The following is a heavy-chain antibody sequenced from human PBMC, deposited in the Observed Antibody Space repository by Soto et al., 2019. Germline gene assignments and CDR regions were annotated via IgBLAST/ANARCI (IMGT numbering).Heavy chain of an antibody. J-gene: IGHJ6*02. CDR2: ISGSGGST. D-gene: IGHD4-4*01. V-gene: IGHV3-23*01. CDR1: GFTFSSYA. CDR3: AKDRPTYSGSSYYYYYGMDV. Sequence: GGSLRLSCAASGFTFSSYAMSWVRQAPGKGLEWVSAISGSGGSTYYADSVKGRFTISRDNSKNTLYLQMNSLRAEDTAVYYCAKDRPTYSGSSYYYYYGMDVWGQGTTVTVS.